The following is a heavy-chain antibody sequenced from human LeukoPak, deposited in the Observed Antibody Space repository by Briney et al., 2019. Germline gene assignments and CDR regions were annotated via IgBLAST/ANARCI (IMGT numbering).Heavy chain of an antibody. J-gene: IGHJ5*02. CDR3: AKTPDQQLVLGWFDP. Sequence: PGGSLRLSCAASGFTFSSYAMSWVRQAPGKGLEWVSAISGSGGSTYYADSVKGRFTISRDNSKNTLYLQMNSLRAEDTAVYYCAKTPDQQLVLGWFDPWGQGTLVTVSS. CDR1: GFTFSSYA. D-gene: IGHD6-13*01. CDR2: ISGSGGST. V-gene: IGHV3-23*01.